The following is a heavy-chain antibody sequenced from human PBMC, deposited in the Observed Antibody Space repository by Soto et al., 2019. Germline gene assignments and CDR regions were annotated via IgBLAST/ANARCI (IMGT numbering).Heavy chain of an antibody. V-gene: IGHV1-18*01. D-gene: IGHD2-15*01. CDR2: ISAYNGNT. CDR3: AREGVVVAATSFDY. J-gene: IGHJ4*02. CDR1: GYTFTSYG. Sequence: GASVKVSCKASGYTFTSYGISWVRQAPGQGLEWMGWISAYNGNTNYAQKLQGRVTMTTDTSTSTAYMELRSLRSDDTAAYYCAREGVVVAATSFDYWSQGTLVTVSS.